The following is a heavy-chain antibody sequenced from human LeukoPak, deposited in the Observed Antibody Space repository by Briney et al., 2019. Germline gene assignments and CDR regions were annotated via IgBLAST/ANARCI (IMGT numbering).Heavy chain of an antibody. CDR1: GFAFSDYS. J-gene: IGHJ4*02. Sequence: GGSLRLSCAASGFAFSDYSMNWVRQAPGKGLEWVSYISSSDNTIHYADSVKGRFTISRDNAENSLYLQMNSLRAEDTAVYYCAREQQYYDSGGYYPYYFDYWGQGTLVTVSS. V-gene: IGHV3-48*04. CDR3: AREQQYYDSGGYYPYYFDY. CDR2: ISSSDNTI. D-gene: IGHD3-22*01.